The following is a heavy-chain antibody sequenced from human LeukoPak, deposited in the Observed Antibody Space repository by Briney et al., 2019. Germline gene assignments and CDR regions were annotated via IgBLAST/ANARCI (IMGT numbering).Heavy chain of an antibody. V-gene: IGHV1-2*02. Sequence: ASVKVSCKASGYTFTGYYMHWVRQAPGQGLEWMGWINPNSGGTNYAQKFQGRVTMTRDTSISTAYMELSRLRSEDTAVYYCARSLGEAGTFDYWGQGTLVTVSS. CDR1: GYTFTGYY. J-gene: IGHJ4*02. CDR2: INPNSGGT. CDR3: ARSLGEAGTFDY. D-gene: IGHD6-19*01.